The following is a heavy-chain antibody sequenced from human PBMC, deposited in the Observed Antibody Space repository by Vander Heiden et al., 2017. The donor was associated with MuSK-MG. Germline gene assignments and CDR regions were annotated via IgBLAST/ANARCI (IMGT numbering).Heavy chain of an antibody. Sequence: EVQLVESGGGLVQPGGSLRLSCAASGFTFSSYSRNWVRQAPGKGLEWVSYISSSSRTIYDADSVKGRFTISRDNAKNSLYLKMKSLRAEDTAVYYVARVAYNWIYYWGQGTLVTVSS. CDR3: ARVAYNWIYY. CDR2: ISSSSRTI. V-gene: IGHV3-48*01. J-gene: IGHJ4*02. CDR1: GFTFSSYS. D-gene: IGHD1-7*01.